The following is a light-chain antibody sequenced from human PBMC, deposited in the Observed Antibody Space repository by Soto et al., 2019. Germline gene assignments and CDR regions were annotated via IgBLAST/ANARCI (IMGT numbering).Light chain of an antibody. CDR1: SSDVGGFLY. J-gene: IGLJ2*01. CDR2: AVS. V-gene: IGLV2-14*01. CDR3: SSYSSSSTLVV. Sequence: QSALTQPASVSGSPGQSITISCTGTSSDVGGFLYVSWFQQHPGKAPKLMIYAVSNRPSGISNRCSGSKSGNTASLTISGLQAEDEADYYCSSYSSSSTLVVFGGGTKLTVL.